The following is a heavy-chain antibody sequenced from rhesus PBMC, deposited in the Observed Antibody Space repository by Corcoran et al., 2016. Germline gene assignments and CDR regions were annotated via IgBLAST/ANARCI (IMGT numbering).Heavy chain of an antibody. CDR3: ARVLRVYEDDSGYYYSYFDY. V-gene: IGHV2S1*01. D-gene: IGHD3-9*01. Sequence: QVTLKESGPALVKPTQTLTLTCTFSGFSLSTSGMGVGWIRQPPGKALGWFASIYWDHDKYYSPSLKNSLTISEEHSKSQVVLTMTNMDPVDTATYYCARVLRVYEDDSGYYYSYFDYWGQGVLVTVSS. CDR1: GFSLSTSGMG. CDR2: IYWDHDK. J-gene: IGHJ4*01.